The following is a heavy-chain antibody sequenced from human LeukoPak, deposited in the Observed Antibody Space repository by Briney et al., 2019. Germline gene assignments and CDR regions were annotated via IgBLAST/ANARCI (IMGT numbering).Heavy chain of an antibody. J-gene: IGHJ6*03. CDR1: GFTFSSYA. CDR2: FSGSGGST. V-gene: IGHV3-23*01. Sequence: GGSLRLSCAASGFTFSSYAMSWVRQAPGKGLECISGFSGSGGSTYYADSVKGRCTISRDNSKNTLYLQMNSLRAEDTAVYYCSKVYYYYYYMDVWGKGTTVTVSS. CDR3: SKVYYYYYYMDV.